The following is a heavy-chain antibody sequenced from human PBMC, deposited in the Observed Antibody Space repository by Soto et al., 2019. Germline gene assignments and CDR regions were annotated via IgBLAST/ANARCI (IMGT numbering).Heavy chain of an antibody. Sequence: GESLKISCKGSGYSFTSYWIAWVRQMPGKGLEWMGVLYPGDSETRYNPSFQGQVTISADKSINTAYLHWSSLKASDTAMYFCASPTAYGWASDVWGQGTMVTVSS. D-gene: IGHD3-16*01. J-gene: IGHJ3*01. V-gene: IGHV5-51*01. CDR1: GYSFTSYW. CDR2: LYPGDSET. CDR3: ASPTAYGWASDV.